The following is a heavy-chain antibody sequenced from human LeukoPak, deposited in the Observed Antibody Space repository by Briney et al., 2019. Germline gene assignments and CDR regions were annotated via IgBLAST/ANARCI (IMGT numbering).Heavy chain of an antibody. CDR1: GGSISSYY. CDR2: MYNSGST. CDR3: ARHGGSYSFDY. Sequence: SETLSLTCTVSGGSISSYYWSWIRQPPGKGLEWIGFMYNSGSTNYNPSLKSRVTISVDTSKNQFSLKLNSVTAADTAVYYCARHGGSYSFDYWGQGTLVTVSS. D-gene: IGHD1-26*01. J-gene: IGHJ4*02. V-gene: IGHV4-59*08.